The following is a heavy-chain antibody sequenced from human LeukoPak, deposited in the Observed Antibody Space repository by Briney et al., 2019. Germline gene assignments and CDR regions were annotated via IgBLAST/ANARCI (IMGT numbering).Heavy chain of an antibody. D-gene: IGHD3-16*01. CDR3: ARELRVGFGELIGAFDL. J-gene: IGHJ3*01. V-gene: IGHV3-48*03. CDR2: IGRTDNRV. Sequence: GGSLRLSCEASEFTLNTIPMTWVRQAPGKGLEWVSYIGRTDNRVYYADSVKGRFTISRDTGKNSICLHLTSLRADDTAIYYCARELRVGFGELIGAFDLWGQGTVVTVSP. CDR1: EFTLNTIP.